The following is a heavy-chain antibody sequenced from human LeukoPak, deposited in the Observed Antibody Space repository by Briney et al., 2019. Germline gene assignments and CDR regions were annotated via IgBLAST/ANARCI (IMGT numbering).Heavy chain of an antibody. J-gene: IGHJ6*04. V-gene: IGHV3-21*01. D-gene: IGHD3-10*02. Sequence: GGSLRLSCAASGFTFSSYSMNCVREAPGEGLEWVSSISGSNSYIYYADSMKGRFTTSRDTAKNSLYLQKNSLRAQDTAVYYCAQLGITMIGGVWGKGTTVTISP. CDR2: ISGSNSYI. CDR3: AQLGITMIGGV. CDR1: GFTFSSYS.